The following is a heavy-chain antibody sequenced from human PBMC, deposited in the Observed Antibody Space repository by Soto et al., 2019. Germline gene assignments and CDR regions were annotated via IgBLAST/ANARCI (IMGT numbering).Heavy chain of an antibody. CDR1: GFTFSSYS. J-gene: IGHJ5*02. CDR2: ISSSGSTI. V-gene: IGHV3-48*04. CDR3: ARARYDFWSGSPSLNWFDP. Sequence: GGSLRLSXAASGFTFSSYSMNWVRQAPGKGLEWVSYISSSGSTIYYADSVKGRFTISRDNAKNSLYLQMNSLRAEDTAVYYCARARYDFWSGSPSLNWFDPWGQGTLVTVSS. D-gene: IGHD3-3*01.